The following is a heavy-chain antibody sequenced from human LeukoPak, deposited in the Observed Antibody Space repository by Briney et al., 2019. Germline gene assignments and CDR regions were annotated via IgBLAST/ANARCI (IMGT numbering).Heavy chain of an antibody. D-gene: IGHD3-22*01. CDR1: GYTFTSYY. J-gene: IGHJ4*02. CDR2: INPSGGST. CDR3: AGGTNYYDSSGYYQFDY. V-gene: IGHV1-46*01. Sequence: ASVKVSCKASGYTFTSYYMHWVRQAPGQGLEWMGIINPSGGSTSYAQKFQGRVTMTRDTSTSTVYMELSSLRSEDTAVYYCAGGTNYYDSSGYYQFDYWGQGTLVTVSS.